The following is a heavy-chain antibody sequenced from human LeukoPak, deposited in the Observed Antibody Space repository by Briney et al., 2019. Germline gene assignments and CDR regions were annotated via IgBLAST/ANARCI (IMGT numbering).Heavy chain of an antibody. CDR3: AKDDGYCSGGSCYPTYFDY. CDR1: GFTFSTYA. Sequence: GGSLRLSCAASGFTFSTYAVNWVRQAPGKGLEWVSAISGSGGSTYYADSVKGRFTISRDNSKNTLYLQMNSLRAEDTAVYYCAKDDGYCSGGSCYPTYFDYWGQGTLVTVSS. V-gene: IGHV3-23*01. CDR2: ISGSGGST. J-gene: IGHJ4*02. D-gene: IGHD2-15*01.